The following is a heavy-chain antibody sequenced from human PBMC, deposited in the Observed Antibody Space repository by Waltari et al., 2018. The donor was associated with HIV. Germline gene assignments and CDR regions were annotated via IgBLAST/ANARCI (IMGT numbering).Heavy chain of an antibody. Sequence: QVQLVQSGAEVKKPGASVKVSCKASGYTFTGYYMHWVRQAPGQGLEWLVWFTPNSGVPNYAQKFQGRVTMTRDTSISTAYMELSRLRSDDTAVYYCARDQVQVLRAMGYWGQGTLVTVSS. CDR2: FTPNSGVP. CDR1: GYTFTGYY. CDR3: ARDQVQVLRAMGY. J-gene: IGHJ4*02. V-gene: IGHV1-2*02. D-gene: IGHD3-16*01.